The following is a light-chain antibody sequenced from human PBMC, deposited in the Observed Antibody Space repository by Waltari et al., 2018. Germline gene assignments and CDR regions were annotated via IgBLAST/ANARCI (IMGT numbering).Light chain of an antibody. Sequence: QMTYSPSSLSACVREQVTITCRARERITKHLNWYHQTPGKAQKLLIYAASIVVSGVSSWFSGSGSGTYFTLTINYLQPEDFATYSCQQRDSPPLTFGAGTKVDI. CDR2: AAS. J-gene: IGKJ4*01. V-gene: IGKV1-39*01. CDR3: QQRDSPPLT. CDR1: ERITKH.